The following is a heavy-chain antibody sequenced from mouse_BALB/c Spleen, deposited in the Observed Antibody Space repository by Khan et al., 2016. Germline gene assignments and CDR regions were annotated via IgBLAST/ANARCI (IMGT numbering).Heavy chain of an antibody. CDR2: ILPGSGST. J-gene: IGHJ2*01. CDR3: ARTDRRGYFDY. CDR1: GYTFSSYW. Sequence: VQLQESGAELMKPGASVKISCKATGYTFSSYWIEWVKQRPGHGLEWIGEILPGSGSTNYHEKFRGKATFTADTSSNTAYMQLSSLKSEDSAVHYCARTDRRGYFDYWGQGTTLTVSS. V-gene: IGHV1-9*01.